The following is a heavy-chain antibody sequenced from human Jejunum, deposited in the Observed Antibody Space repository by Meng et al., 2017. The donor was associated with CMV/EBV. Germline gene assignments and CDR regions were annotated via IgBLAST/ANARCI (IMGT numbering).Heavy chain of an antibody. CDR1: GFSFSNYA. D-gene: IGHD1-26*01. Sequence: VEVWGVGGGLVRPGGSLRLSCAAFGFSFSNYAMSWVRQVPGQGLEWVSTISGSGGSTYYADSVKGHFTISRDSSRDTLYLQMNSLRVEDTAIYYCAKARHLAGATSGLNYWGQGTLVTVSS. CDR3: AKARHLAGATSGLNY. J-gene: IGHJ4*02. CDR2: ISGSGGST. V-gene: IGHV3-23*01.